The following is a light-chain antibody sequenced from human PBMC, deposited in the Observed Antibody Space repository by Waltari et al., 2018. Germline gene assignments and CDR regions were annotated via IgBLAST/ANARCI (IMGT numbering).Light chain of an antibody. J-gene: IGKJ2*01. CDR1: QSINRF. CDR2: VAS. CDR3: QQSYSSPPMYT. Sequence: DIQITQTQSSPSSCVGDRVTIPCSASQSINRFLNWYQQKPGKAPELLIYVASNLQSGVPSRFSGSGSGTDFTLTINGLQPEDFATYYCQQSYSSPPMYTFGQGTKVEIK. V-gene: IGKV1-39*01.